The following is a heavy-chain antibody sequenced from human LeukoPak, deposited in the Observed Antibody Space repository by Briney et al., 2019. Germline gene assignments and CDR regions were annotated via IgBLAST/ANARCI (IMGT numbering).Heavy chain of an antibody. D-gene: IGHD6-13*01. Sequence: ASVKVSCKASGYTFTGYYMHWVRQAPGQGLEWMGWINPHSGGTNYAQKFQGRVTMTRDTSISTAYMELSRLRSDDTAVYYCARDYSSSWYLPDYWGQGTLVTVSS. CDR1: GYTFTGYY. V-gene: IGHV1-2*02. J-gene: IGHJ4*02. CDR3: ARDYSSSWYLPDY. CDR2: INPHSGGT.